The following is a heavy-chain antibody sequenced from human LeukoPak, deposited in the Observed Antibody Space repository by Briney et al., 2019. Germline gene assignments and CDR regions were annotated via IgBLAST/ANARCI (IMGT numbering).Heavy chain of an antibody. CDR3: ARDRDSSGWYMSFDP. Sequence: SETLSLTCTVSGGSISRYYWSWIRQPPGKGLEWIGQIYSSGSTNYNPSLKSRVTISVDTSKNQFSLKLSSVTAADTAVYYCARDRDSSGWYMSFDPWGQGTLVTVSS. D-gene: IGHD6-19*01. CDR2: IYSSGST. CDR1: GGSISRYY. J-gene: IGHJ5*02. V-gene: IGHV4-59*01.